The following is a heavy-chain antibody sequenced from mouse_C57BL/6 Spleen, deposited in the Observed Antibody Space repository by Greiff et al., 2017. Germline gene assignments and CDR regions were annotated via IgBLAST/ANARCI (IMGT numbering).Heavy chain of an antibody. Sequence: QVQLQQSGAELVRPGASVTLSCKASGYTFTDYEMHWVKQTPVHGLEWIGAIDPETGGTAYNQKFKGKAILTADKSSSTAYMELRSLTSEDSAVYYCTRYYGYSYAMDCWGHGTSVTVAS. J-gene: IGHJ4*01. D-gene: IGHD2-2*01. CDR3: TRYYGYSYAMDC. CDR1: GYTFTDYE. CDR2: IDPETGGT. V-gene: IGHV1-15*01.